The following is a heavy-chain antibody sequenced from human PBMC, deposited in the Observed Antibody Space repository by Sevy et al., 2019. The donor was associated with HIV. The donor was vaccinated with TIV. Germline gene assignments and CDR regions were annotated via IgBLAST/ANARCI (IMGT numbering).Heavy chain of an antibody. Sequence: GGSLRLSCAASGFTFDDYGMHWVRQVPGKGLEWVSGISWNGGSIGYADSVKGRFIISRDNAKKSLYLQMNSLRLQDTGLYFCAKDVSTSGSYIGYYYGLDVCGQGTWVTVSS. D-gene: IGHD1-26*01. V-gene: IGHV3-9*01. CDR1: GFTFDDYG. J-gene: IGHJ6*02. CDR3: AKDVSTSGSYIGYYYGLDV. CDR2: ISWNGGSI.